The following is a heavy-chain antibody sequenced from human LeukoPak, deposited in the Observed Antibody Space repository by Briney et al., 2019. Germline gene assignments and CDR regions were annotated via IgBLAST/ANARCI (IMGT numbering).Heavy chain of an antibody. J-gene: IGHJ6*02. CDR1: GGSISSYY. CDR3: ARALVPTYYDFWSGYRDYGMDV. Sequence: SETLSFTCTGSGGSISSYYWSWIRQPPGKGREWIGYIYYSGSTNYNPSLKSRVTISVDTSKNQFSLKLSSVTAADTAVYYCARALVPTYYDFWSGYRDYGMDVWGQGTTVTVSS. D-gene: IGHD3-3*01. V-gene: IGHV4-59*01. CDR2: IYYSGST.